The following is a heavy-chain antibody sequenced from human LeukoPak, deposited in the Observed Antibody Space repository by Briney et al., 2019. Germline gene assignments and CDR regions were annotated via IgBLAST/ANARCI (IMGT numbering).Heavy chain of an antibody. CDR1: GFTFSSYS. CDR3: AKSPSSWKFDD. V-gene: IGHV3-21*01. Sequence: GGSLRLSCAASGFTFSSYSMNWVRQAPGKGLEWVSSISSSSSYIYYADSVKGRFTISRDNSENTLYLQMNSLRVEDTAVYYCAKSPSSWKFDDWGQGTLVTVSS. D-gene: IGHD6-13*01. J-gene: IGHJ4*02. CDR2: ISSSSSYI.